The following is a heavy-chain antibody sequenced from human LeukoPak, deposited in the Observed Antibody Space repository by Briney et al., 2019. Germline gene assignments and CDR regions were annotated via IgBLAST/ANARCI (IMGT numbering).Heavy chain of an antibody. D-gene: IGHD3-10*01. CDR2: IKRKTEGGTT. V-gene: IGHV3-15*07. CDR1: GFTFSDAW. Sequence: GGSLRLSCAASGFTFSDAWMNWVRQAPGKGLEWVGRIKRKTEGGTTDYVAPVKGRFIISRDDSKNTLYLQMNSLRTEDTAFYYCTTGNFGPYWGQGTLVTVSS. CDR3: TTGNFGPY. J-gene: IGHJ4*02.